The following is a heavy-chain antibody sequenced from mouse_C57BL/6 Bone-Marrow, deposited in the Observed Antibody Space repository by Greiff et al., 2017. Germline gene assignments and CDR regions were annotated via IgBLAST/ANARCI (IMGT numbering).Heavy chain of an antibody. D-gene: IGHD6-1*01. CDR2: IDPSDSYT. Sequence: QVQLQQPGAELVMPGASVKLSCKASGSTFPSYWMHWVKQRPGQGLEWIGEIDPSDSYTNYNQKFKGKSTLPVDKSSSTAYMQLSSLTSEDSAVYYCAREKLGSLYAMDYWGQGTSVTVSS. V-gene: IGHV1-69*01. CDR1: GSTFPSYW. J-gene: IGHJ4*01. CDR3: AREKLGSLYAMDY.